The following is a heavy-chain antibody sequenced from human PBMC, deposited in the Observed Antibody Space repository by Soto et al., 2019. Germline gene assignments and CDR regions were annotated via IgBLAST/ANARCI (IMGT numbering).Heavy chain of an antibody. Sequence: SETLSLTCSVSGGPISSYYWNWIRQPPGKGLEWIGYIYYNGNTNYNPSLRSRVILSLDTSKNQFSLKLSSVTAADTAVYYCARDKGGYSGYPTYNWFDPWGQGTLVTVSS. CDR1: GGPISSYY. J-gene: IGHJ5*02. CDR2: IYYNGNT. V-gene: IGHV4-59*01. D-gene: IGHD5-12*01. CDR3: ARDKGGYSGYPTYNWFDP.